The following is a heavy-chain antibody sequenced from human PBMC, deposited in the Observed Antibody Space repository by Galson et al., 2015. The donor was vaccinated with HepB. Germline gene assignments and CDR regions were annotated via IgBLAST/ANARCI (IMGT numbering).Heavy chain of an antibody. Sequence: QSGAEVKKPGESLKISCKGSGYSFTSYWIGWVRQMPGKGLEWMGIIYPGDSDTRYSPSFQGQVTISADKSISTAYLQWSSLKASDTAMYFCATGGVAVTRNYYYFGMDVWGQGTTVTVSS. CDR1: GYSFTSYW. CDR3: ATGGVAVTRNYYYFGMDV. CDR2: IYPGDSDT. V-gene: IGHV5-51*01. D-gene: IGHD6-19*01. J-gene: IGHJ6*02.